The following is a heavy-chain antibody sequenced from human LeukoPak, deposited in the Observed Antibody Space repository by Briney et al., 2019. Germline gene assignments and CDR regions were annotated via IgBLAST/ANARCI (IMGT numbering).Heavy chain of an antibody. CDR1: GCTISSRG. CDR3: ARYGNLKVLDV. J-gene: IGHJ3*01. CDR2: RWYDGSEK. V-gene: IGHV3-33*01. Sequence: GRSLTLTCAASGCTISSRGLHWIRMPQRTGMGRVGVRWYDGSEKYYAESVKGRFTISRDNSKNMLYLQIYSLRTEDTALYYCARYGNLKVLDVWGQGTMVTVPS. D-gene: IGHD1-14*01.